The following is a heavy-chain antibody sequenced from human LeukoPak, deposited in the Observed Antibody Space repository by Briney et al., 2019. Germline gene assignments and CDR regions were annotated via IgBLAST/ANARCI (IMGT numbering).Heavy chain of an antibody. Sequence: SETLSLTCTVSGGSLTDGDYYWGWVRQPPGTGLQWIATTYEGASLKSRVTISLDTSKNQFSLNLTSVTAADTAVYYCARASVALYGDYQSFDYWGQGTLVTVSS. CDR3: ARASVALYGDYQSFDY. CDR1: GGSLTDGDYY. CDR2: TT. J-gene: IGHJ4*02. D-gene: IGHD4-17*01. V-gene: IGHV4-30-4*07.